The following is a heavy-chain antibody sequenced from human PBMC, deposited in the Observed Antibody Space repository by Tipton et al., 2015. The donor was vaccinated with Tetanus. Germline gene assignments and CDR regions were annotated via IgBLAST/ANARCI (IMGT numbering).Heavy chain of an antibody. CDR1: GFSVNDNY. J-gene: IGHJ6*02. Sequence: SLRLSCEVSGFSVNDNYMSWVRQAPGKGLEWVSIIYSGGRTYYADSVKGRFTISRDNSKNMLFLQMNSMRAEDTAVYYCTSSLNTWYYYGVDVWGQGTTVTVSS. CDR2: IYSGGRT. V-gene: IGHV3-53*01. CDR3: TSSLNTWYYYGVDV. D-gene: IGHD3-16*01.